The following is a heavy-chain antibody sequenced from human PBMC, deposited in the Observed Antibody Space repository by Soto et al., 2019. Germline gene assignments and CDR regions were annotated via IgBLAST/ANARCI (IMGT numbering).Heavy chain of an antibody. D-gene: IGHD1-26*01. V-gene: IGHV1-69*13. J-gene: IGHJ4*02. CDR3: ARESGTPSRIMDY. Sequence: EASVKVSCKASGGTFSSYAISWVRQAPGQGLEWMGGIIPIFGTANYAQKFQGRVTITADESTSTAYMELSSLRSEDTAVYYCARESGTPSRIMDYWGQGTLVTVSS. CDR1: GGTFSSYA. CDR2: IIPIFGTA.